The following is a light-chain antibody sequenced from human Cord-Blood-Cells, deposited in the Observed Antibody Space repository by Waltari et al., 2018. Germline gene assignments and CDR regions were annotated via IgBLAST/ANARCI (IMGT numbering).Light chain of an antibody. Sequence: DIVMTQSPDSLAVSLGDRATINCKSSQSVLYSSNNKNYLAWYQQKPGQPPKLLIYWASTRESGVPDRFSGSGSGTDFTLTISSLQAEDVAVDYCQQYYSTPWTFGQGTKVEIK. CDR2: WAS. J-gene: IGKJ1*01. V-gene: IGKV4-1*01. CDR1: QSVLYSSNNKNY. CDR3: QQYYSTPWT.